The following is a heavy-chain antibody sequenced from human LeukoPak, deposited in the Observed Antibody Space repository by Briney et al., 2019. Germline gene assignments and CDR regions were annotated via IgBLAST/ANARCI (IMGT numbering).Heavy chain of an antibody. Sequence: ASVNVSCSFSGFTIIIYGIHWGQQSPRRGLERMGWINPGNGSPRYAKKFQGRFTMNRDMSTPTAYTDLSSLTSEDMAVSYYTRHRGDSSGPDYWGQGTLVTVYS. CDR2: INPGNGSP. CDR1: GFTIIIYG. V-gene: IGHV1-38-4*01. CDR3: TRHRGDSSGPDY. D-gene: IGHD3-22*01. J-gene: IGHJ4*02.